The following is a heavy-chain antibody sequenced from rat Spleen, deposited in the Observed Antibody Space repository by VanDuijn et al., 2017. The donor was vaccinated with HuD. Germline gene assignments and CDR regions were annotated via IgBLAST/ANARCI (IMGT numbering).Heavy chain of an antibody. J-gene: IGHJ3*01. CDR3: ARLGGLRNWFAY. CDR1: GFISSDHY. CDR2: INYDGRST. Sequence: EVQLVESDGGLVQPGRSLKLSCAASGFISSDHYVAWVRQAPTKGLEWVATINYDGRSTFYRDSVRDRFTISRDNGKNTLYLQIDSLKSEDTATYFCARLGGLRNWFAYWGQGTLVTVSS. D-gene: IGHD4-3*01. V-gene: IGHV5-29*01.